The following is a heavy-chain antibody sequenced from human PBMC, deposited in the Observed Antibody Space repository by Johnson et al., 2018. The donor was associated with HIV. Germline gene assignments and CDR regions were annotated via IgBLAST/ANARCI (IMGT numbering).Heavy chain of an antibody. D-gene: IGHD6-6*01. CDR3: ARDRGAGSSGAFDI. V-gene: IGHV3-66*03. Sequence: VQLVESGGGLIQPGGSLRLSCAASGFTVSSNYMSWVRQAPGQGLEWVSVIYSGGSTYYADSVKGRFTISRDNSKNTLYLQMNSLRAEDTAVYYCARDRGAGSSGAFDIWGQGTMVTVSS. CDR1: GFTVSSNY. CDR2: IYSGGST. J-gene: IGHJ3*02.